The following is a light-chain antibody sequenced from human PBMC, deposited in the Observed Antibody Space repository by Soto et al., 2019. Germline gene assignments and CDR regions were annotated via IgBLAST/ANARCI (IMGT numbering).Light chain of an antibody. Sequence: EIVMTQSPATLSVSPGERATLSCRASQSVSSNLAWYQQKPGQAPRLLIYGASTRATGIPASFSGSGSGTEFTLTISSLQSEDFATYYCQQSYSTPLTFGGGTKVEIK. V-gene: IGKV3-15*01. CDR1: QSVSSN. J-gene: IGKJ4*01. CDR2: GAS. CDR3: QQSYSTPLT.